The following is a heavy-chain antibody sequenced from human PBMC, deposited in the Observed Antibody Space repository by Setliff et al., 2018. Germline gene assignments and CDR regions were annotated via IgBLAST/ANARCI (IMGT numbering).Heavy chain of an antibody. CDR3: AGGAFGSRWYVRPWFDP. CDR1: GDSFSGYF. V-gene: IGHV4-34*01. D-gene: IGHD6-13*01. Sequence: PSETLSLTCAVYGDSFSGYFWTWIRQPPGKGLEWIGDIDQSGSTNYNPSLKSRLTISVDTSKNQFSLSLSSVTAADTAVYYCAGGAFGSRWYVRPWFDPWGQGTLGTSPQ. J-gene: IGHJ5*02. CDR2: IDQSGST.